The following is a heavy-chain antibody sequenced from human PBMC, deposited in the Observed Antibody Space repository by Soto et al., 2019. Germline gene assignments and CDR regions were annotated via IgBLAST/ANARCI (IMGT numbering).Heavy chain of an antibody. CDR1: GFTFSAYY. CDR3: ARSLLDEYSSSWRSAYYGMDV. J-gene: IGHJ6*04. V-gene: IGHV1-2*02. D-gene: IGHD6-13*01. CDR2: INPNSGGT. Sequence: QVQLVQSGAEVKKPGASVKVSCKASGFTFSAYYIYWVRQAPGQGLEWIGWINPNSGGTNNAQKFQGRVTMTRDTATSTVYMDLSALISDDTAVYYCARSLLDEYSSSWRSAYYGMDVWGKGTTVTVSS.